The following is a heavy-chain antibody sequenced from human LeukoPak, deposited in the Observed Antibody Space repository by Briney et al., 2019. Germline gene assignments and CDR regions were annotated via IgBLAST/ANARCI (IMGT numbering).Heavy chain of an antibody. V-gene: IGHV4-39*07. D-gene: IGHD1-26*01. J-gene: IGHJ6*03. CDR2: IYYSGST. CDR1: GGSISSSSYY. Sequence: SETLSLTCTVSGGSISSSSYYWGWIRQPPGKGLEWIGSIYYSGSTNYNPSLKSRVTISVDTSKNQFSLKLSSVTAADTAAYYCTSGSYSFYYMDVWGKGTTVTVSS. CDR3: TSGSYSFYYMDV.